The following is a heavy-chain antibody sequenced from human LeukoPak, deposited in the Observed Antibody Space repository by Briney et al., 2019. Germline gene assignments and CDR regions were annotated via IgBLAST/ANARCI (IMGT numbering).Heavy chain of an antibody. CDR3: ARGAYYDILTGYYSQEYYYYMDV. D-gene: IGHD3-9*01. J-gene: IGHJ6*03. Sequence: SQTLSLTYTVSGGSISSGSYSWTWIRQPAGKGLEYIGRIYTSGRTNYNPSLKSRVTISVDTSKNQFSLKLSSVTAADTAVYYCARGAYYDILTGYYSQEYYYYMDVWGKGTTVTFSS. CDR1: GGSISSGSYS. CDR2: IYTSGRT. V-gene: IGHV4-61*02.